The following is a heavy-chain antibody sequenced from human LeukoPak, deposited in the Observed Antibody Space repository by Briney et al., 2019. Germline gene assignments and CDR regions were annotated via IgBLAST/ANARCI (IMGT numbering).Heavy chain of an antibody. CDR2: ISGSGGST. CDR1: GFTFSSYG. D-gene: IGHD3-22*01. Sequence: GGSLRLSCAASGFTFSSYGVHWVRQAPGKGLEWVSAISGSGGSTYYADSVKGRFTISRDNSKNTLYLQMNSLRAEDTAVYYCAKGGTYYYDSWGQGTLVTVSS. CDR3: AKGGTYYYDS. J-gene: IGHJ4*02. V-gene: IGHV3-23*01.